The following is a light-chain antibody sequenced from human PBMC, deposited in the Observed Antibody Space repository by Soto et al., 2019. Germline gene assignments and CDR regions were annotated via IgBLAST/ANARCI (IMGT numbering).Light chain of an antibody. CDR2: GAS. Sequence: EIVMTQSPATLSVSPGERATLSCRASQSVSSKLAWYQQKPGQAPRLLIYGASIRATGIPARFSGSGSGTEFTLTISSLQSEDFAVYFCQQYNNWHLITFGQGTRLEIK. CDR3: QQYNNWHLIT. V-gene: IGKV3-15*01. J-gene: IGKJ5*01. CDR1: QSVSSK.